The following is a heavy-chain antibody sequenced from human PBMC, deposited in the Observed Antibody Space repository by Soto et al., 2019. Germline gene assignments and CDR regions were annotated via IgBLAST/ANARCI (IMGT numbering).Heavy chain of an antibody. Sequence: PGGSLRVACSASGFFLSNYGMSWVRQAPGKGLEWVSAISESGGSTYYAGSVKGRFTLSRDNSKDTLYLQLNSLRPEDTAVYYCARRSYCSSTSCDKFFDNWGQGTLVTVSS. V-gene: IGHV3-23*01. CDR3: ARRSYCSSTSCDKFFDN. J-gene: IGHJ4*02. CDR1: GFFLSNYG. D-gene: IGHD2-2*02. CDR2: ISESGGST.